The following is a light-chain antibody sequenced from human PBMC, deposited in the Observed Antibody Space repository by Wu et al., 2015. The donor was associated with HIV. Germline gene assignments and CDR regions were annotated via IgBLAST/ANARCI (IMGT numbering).Light chain of an antibody. V-gene: IGKV1-8*01. CDR2: SAS. CDR3: QQANSFPYT. Sequence: AIRMTQSPSSLSASTGDRITLTCRASQSIKSNLAWYQQKPGKAPELLIYSASTLQSGVPSRFSGSGSGTDFTLTISCLQSEDFATYYCQQANSFPYTFGQGTKLEIK. J-gene: IGKJ2*01. CDR1: QSIKSN.